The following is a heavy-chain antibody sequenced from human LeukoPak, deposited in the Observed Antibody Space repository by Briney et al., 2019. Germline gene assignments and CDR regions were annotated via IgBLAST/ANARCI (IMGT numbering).Heavy chain of an antibody. Sequence: GGSLRLSCTASGFTFSTYNMNWVRQAPGKGLEWVSAISGSGGSTYYADSVKGRFTTSRDNSKNTLYLQMNSLRGEDTAVYYCARGGSYLSAFDIWGQGTMVTVSS. J-gene: IGHJ3*02. CDR3: ARGGSYLSAFDI. CDR2: ISGSGGST. V-gene: IGHV3-23*01. D-gene: IGHD1-26*01. CDR1: GFTFSTYN.